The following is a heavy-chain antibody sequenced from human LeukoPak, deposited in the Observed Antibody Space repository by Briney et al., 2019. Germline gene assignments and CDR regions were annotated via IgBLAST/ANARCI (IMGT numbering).Heavy chain of an antibody. CDR1: GFTFSSYA. CDR3: AKDVAAADYYYYGMDV. CDR2: ISGSGGST. V-gene: IGHV3-23*01. D-gene: IGHD6-13*01. J-gene: IGHJ6*02. Sequence: PGGSLRLSCAASGFTFSSYAMSWVRQAPGKGLEWVSPISGSGGSTYYADSVKGRFTISRDNSKNTLYLQMNSLRAEDTAVYYCAKDVAAADYYYYGMDVWGQGTTVTVSS.